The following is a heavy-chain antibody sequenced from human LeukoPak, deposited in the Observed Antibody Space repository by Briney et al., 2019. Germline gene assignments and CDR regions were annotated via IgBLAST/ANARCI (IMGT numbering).Heavy chain of an antibody. CDR1: GGSFSGYY. Sequence: SETLSLTCAVYGGSFSGYYWSWIRQPPGKGLEWIGEINHSGSTNYNPSLKSRVTISVDTSKNQFSLKLSSVTAADPAVYYCARGDSATVTYYFDYWGQGTLVTVSS. V-gene: IGHV4-34*01. D-gene: IGHD4-17*01. CDR2: INHSGST. CDR3: ARGDSATVTYYFDY. J-gene: IGHJ4*02.